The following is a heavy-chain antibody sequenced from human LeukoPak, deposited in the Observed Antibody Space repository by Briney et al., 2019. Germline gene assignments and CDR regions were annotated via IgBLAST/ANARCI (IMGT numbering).Heavy chain of an antibody. CDR1: GFTFSRYG. V-gene: IGHV3-33*01. Sequence: QPGGSLRLSCAASGFTFSRYGMHWVRQAPGKGLEWVAVIWHDGSNNYGESVKGRFTISKDNSKNTLYLQMNSLRAEDTAVYYCARDPGTVTTLFDYWGQGTLVTVSS. CDR3: ARDPGTVTTLFDY. J-gene: IGHJ4*02. CDR2: IWHDGSN. D-gene: IGHD4-11*01.